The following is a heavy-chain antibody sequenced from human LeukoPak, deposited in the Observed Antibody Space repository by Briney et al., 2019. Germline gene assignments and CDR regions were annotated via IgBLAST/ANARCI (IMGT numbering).Heavy chain of an antibody. D-gene: IGHD3-22*01. Sequence: GGSLRLSCAASGSTFSSYSMNWVRQAPGKGLEWVSSISSSSSYIYYADSVKGRFIISRDNAKNSLYLQMNSLRAEDTAVYYCAGGLDYYDSSGYYVDAFDIWGQGTMVTVSS. CDR1: GSTFSSYS. J-gene: IGHJ3*02. CDR3: AGGLDYYDSSGYYVDAFDI. V-gene: IGHV3-21*01. CDR2: ISSSSSYI.